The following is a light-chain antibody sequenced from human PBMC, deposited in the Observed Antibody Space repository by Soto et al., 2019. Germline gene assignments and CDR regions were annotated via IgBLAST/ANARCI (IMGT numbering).Light chain of an antibody. CDR3: QQYGSSPRA. CDR2: GAS. V-gene: IGKV3-20*01. Sequence: EIVLTQSPGTLSLSPGERATLSCRASQSVRSNYLAWYQQKPGRAPRLLIYGASSRATGIPDRFSGSGSGTDVTLNISRLEPEDVAVYYCQQYGSSPRAFGGGTKVEI. CDR1: QSVRSNY. J-gene: IGKJ4*01.